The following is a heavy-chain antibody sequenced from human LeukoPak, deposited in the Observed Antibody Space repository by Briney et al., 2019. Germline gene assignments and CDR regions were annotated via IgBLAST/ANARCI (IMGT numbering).Heavy chain of an antibody. Sequence: SETLSLTCAVYGGSFSGYYWSWIRQPPGEGLEWIGEINHSGSTNYNPSLKSRVTISVDTSKNQFSLKLSSVTAADTAVYYCARGLLWFQYYFDYWGQGTLVTVSS. CDR1: GGSFSGYY. D-gene: IGHD3-10*01. V-gene: IGHV4-34*01. CDR3: ARGLLWFQYYFDY. J-gene: IGHJ4*02. CDR2: INHSGST.